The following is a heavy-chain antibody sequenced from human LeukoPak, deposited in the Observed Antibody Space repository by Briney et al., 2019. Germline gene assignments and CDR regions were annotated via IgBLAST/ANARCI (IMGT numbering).Heavy chain of an antibody. Sequence: GGSLRLSCAASGFTFSNYAMSWVRQAPGKGLEWVSGINDSGGSTNYAESVKGRFTISRDNSKNTLYLQMNSLRAEDTAVYYCAREGSSGWYGDYWGQGTLVTVSS. V-gene: IGHV3-23*01. D-gene: IGHD6-19*01. CDR3: AREGSSGWYGDY. CDR2: INDSGGST. CDR1: GFTFSNYA. J-gene: IGHJ4*02.